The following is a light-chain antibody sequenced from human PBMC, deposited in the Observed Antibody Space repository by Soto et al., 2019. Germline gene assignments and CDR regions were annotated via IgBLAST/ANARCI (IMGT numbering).Light chain of an antibody. CDR3: QHYDSSPPWT. CDR1: QSVSSTS. Sequence: DIVLTQSPGTLSLSPGERATLSCRASQSVSSTSLAWYQQKPGQAPRLLIFGASNRATGITDRFSGSGSGTDFTLTISSLEPEDFALYYCQHYDSSPPWTFGQGTKVEVK. J-gene: IGKJ1*01. CDR2: GAS. V-gene: IGKV3-20*01.